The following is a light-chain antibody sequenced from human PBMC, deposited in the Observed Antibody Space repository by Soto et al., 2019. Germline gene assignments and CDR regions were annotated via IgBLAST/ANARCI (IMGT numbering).Light chain of an antibody. J-gene: IGLJ3*02. CDR2: DVT. CDR3: SSYTTSSTWV. CDR1: SSDVGGYNY. V-gene: IGLV2-14*01. Sequence: QSVLTQPASVSGSPGRSITISCTGTSSDVGGYNYVSWYQQHPGKAPKLMIYDVTNRPSGVSSRFSGSKSGNTASLTISGLQAEDEADYYCSSYTTSSTWVFGGGTKLTVL.